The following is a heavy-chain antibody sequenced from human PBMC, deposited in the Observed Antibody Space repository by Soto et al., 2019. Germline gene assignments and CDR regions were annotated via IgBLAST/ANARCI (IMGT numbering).Heavy chain of an antibody. CDR3: AKKVPAALRLYYFFGLDV. Sequence: LSLTCAVSGASISSDNRWTWVRQPPGEGLEWIGEISQSGTTKYNPSLASRVTISVDKSKNQFSLRLTSMTAADTAVYYCAKKVPAALRLYYFFGLDVWGQGTTVTVSS. CDR1: GASISSDNR. D-gene: IGHD2-15*01. CDR2: ISQSGTT. V-gene: IGHV4-4*02. J-gene: IGHJ6*02.